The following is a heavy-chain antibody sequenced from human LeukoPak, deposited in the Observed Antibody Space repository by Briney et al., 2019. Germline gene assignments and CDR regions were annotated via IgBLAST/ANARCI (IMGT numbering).Heavy chain of an antibody. CDR1: GGSVSSGSYY. V-gene: IGHV4-61*01. J-gene: IGHJ4*02. D-gene: IGHD6-19*01. CDR2: MFYSGST. CDR3: AREVVAVAGSYFDS. Sequence: SETLSLTCIVSGGSVSSGSYYWRWIRQPPGKGLEWIGYMFYSGSTNYNPSLKSRVTISLDMSKNQFSLKLSSVTAADTAVYYCAREVVAVAGSYFDSWGQGTLVTVSS.